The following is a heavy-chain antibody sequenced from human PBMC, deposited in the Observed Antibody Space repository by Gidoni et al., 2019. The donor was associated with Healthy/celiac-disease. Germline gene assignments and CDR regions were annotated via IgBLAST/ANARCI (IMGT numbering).Heavy chain of an antibody. Sequence: QVQLVESGGGVVQPGRSLRLSCAASGFTFSSYGMHWVRQAPGKGLEWVAVIWYDGSNKYYADSVKGRFTISRDNSKNTLYLQMNSLRAEDTAVYYCARESATVTESYYYGMDVWGQGTTVTVSS. CDR1: GFTFSSYG. D-gene: IGHD4-17*01. V-gene: IGHV3-33*01. J-gene: IGHJ6*02. CDR2: IWYDGSNK. CDR3: ARESATVTESYYYGMDV.